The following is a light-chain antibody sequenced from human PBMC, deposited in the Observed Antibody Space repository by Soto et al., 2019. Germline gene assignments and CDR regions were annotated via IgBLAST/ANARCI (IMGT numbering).Light chain of an antibody. CDR3: CTYARNRLYV. Sequence: QSAPTQPASMSGSPGHSITISCTGTSSDVGGYNFVSWYQQKPGKAPKLLIYEVTHRPSGISDRFSGSKSGNMASLTISGLQDEDEASYYCCTYARNRLYVFGSGTKLTVL. V-gene: IGLV2-14*01. CDR2: EVT. J-gene: IGLJ1*01. CDR1: SSDVGGYNF.